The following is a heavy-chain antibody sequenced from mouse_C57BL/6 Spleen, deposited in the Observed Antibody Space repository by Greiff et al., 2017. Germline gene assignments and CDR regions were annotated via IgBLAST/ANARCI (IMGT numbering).Heavy chain of an antibody. Sequence: VQLQQPGAELVKPGASVKLSCKASGYTFTSYWMHWVKQRPGQGLEWIGMIHPNSGSTNYNEKFKSKATLTVDKSSSTAYMQLSSLTSEDSAVYYWARWGPTMVTTGGAWFAYWGQGTLVTVSA. J-gene: IGHJ3*01. CDR2: IHPNSGST. CDR1: GYTFTSYW. CDR3: ARWGPTMVTTGGAWFAY. V-gene: IGHV1-64*01. D-gene: IGHD2-9*01.